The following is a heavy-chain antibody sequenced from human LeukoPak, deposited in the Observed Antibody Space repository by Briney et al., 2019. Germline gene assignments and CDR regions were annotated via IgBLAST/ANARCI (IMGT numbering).Heavy chain of an antibody. CDR2: IDSDGTNT. CDR1: GFTFSSFW. J-gene: IGHJ6*02. V-gene: IGHV3-74*01. D-gene: IGHD3-10*02. Sequence: GGSLRLSCAASGFTFSSFWIHWVRQAPGKGLVWVSRIDSDGTNTNYADSVKGRFTISRDNSKSMLFLQLNSLRAEDTALYYCARDLHYYVAMDVWGQGTTVTVSS. CDR3: ARDLHYYVAMDV.